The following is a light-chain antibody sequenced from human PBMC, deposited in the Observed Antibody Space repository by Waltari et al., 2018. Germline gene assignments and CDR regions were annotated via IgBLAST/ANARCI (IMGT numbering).Light chain of an antibody. V-gene: IGLV3-21*02. J-gene: IGLJ2*01. CDR2: DDH. CDR3: QVWDSSRDHVV. CDR1: TMVRKT. Sequence: SYVLTQPPSVSVAPGQTARISRGGETMVRKTVHWYQQKPGQAPVLVVYDDHDRPSGIPERFSGSNSGNTATLSISRVEAGDEADYHCQVWDSSRDHVVFGGGTRLTVL.